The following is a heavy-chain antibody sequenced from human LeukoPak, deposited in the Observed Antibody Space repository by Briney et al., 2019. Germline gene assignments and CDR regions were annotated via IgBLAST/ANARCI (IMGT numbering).Heavy chain of an antibody. D-gene: IGHD3-22*01. CDR1: GFTVSSNS. V-gene: IGHV3-53*01. J-gene: IGHJ4*02. CDR2: IYSGGST. CDR3: ARRAGDYSHPYDY. Sequence: PGGSLRLSCTVSGFTVSSNSMSWVRQAPGKGLEWVSFIYSGGSTQYSDSVKGRFTISRDNSKNTLYLQMNSLRAEDTAVHYCARRAGDYSHPYDYWGQGTLVTVSS.